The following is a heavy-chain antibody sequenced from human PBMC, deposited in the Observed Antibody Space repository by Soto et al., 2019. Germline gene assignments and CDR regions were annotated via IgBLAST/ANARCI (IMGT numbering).Heavy chain of an antibody. CDR3: ARDSGNYYYYYGMDV. Sequence: ASVKVSCKASGYTFTSSGISWVRQAPGQVLEWMGWISTYNGNTNYGQNLQGRVTMTTDTSTGTAYMELRSLRSDDTAVYYCARDSGNYYYYYGMDVWGQGTTVTVSS. V-gene: IGHV1-18*01. J-gene: IGHJ6*02. CDR1: GYTFTSSG. D-gene: IGHD1-26*01. CDR2: ISTYNGNT.